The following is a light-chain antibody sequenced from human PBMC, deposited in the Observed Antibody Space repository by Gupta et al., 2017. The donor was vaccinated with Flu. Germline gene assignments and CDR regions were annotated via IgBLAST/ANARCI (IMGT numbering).Light chain of an antibody. Sequence: DIMMTKSTDSLAVSLGERATINCKSSQSVLYRSNNKNYLAWYQQKPGQPPKLLIYWASTREFGVPDRFSGSGSGTDFTLTISSLQAEDVSVYYCQQYYSTLLYSFGQGTKLEIK. J-gene: IGKJ2*03. V-gene: IGKV4-1*01. CDR3: QQYYSTLLYS. CDR1: QSVLYRSNNKNY. CDR2: WAS.